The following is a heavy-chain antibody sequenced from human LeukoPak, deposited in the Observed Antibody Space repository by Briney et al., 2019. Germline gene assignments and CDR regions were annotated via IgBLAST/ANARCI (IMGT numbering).Heavy chain of an antibody. CDR1: GYTFTRYG. CDR3: ARDNYDILTGLGGGPYYCGMDV. J-gene: IGHJ6*02. D-gene: IGHD3-9*01. Sequence: ASVKVSCKASGYTFTRYGISWVRQAPGQGLEWMGWISVYNGNTNYAQKLQGRVTMTTDTSTSTAYMELRSLRSDDTAVYYCARDNYDILTGLGGGPYYCGMDVWGQGTTVTVSS. CDR2: ISVYNGNT. V-gene: IGHV1-18*01.